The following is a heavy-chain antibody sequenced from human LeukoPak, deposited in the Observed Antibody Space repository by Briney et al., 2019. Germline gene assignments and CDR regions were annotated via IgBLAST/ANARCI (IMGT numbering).Heavy chain of an antibody. CDR2: IRGSGDST. CDR3: AKDGISGWYGNHFDF. Sequence: GGSLGLSCAASGFTFSSYAMNWVRQAPGKGLEWVSSIRGSGDSTYYADSVKGRFIISRDNSKNTLYLQISSLRVEDTAIYYCAKDGISGWYGNHFDFWGQGTLVTGSS. J-gene: IGHJ4*02. V-gene: IGHV3-23*01. D-gene: IGHD6-19*01. CDR1: GFTFSSYA.